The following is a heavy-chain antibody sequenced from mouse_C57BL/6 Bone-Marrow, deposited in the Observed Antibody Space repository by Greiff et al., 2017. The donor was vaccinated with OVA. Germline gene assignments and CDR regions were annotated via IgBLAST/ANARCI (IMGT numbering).Heavy chain of an antibody. CDR3: AREGGYSYAMDY. V-gene: IGHV1-80*01. CDR1: GYAFSSYW. D-gene: IGHD2-3*01. Sequence: ESGAELVKPGASVKISCKASGYAFSSYWMNWVKQRPGKGLEWIGQIYPGDGDTNYNGKFKGKATLTADKSSSTAYMQLSSLTSEDSAVYFCAREGGYSYAMDYWGQGTSVTVSS. J-gene: IGHJ4*01. CDR2: IYPGDGDT.